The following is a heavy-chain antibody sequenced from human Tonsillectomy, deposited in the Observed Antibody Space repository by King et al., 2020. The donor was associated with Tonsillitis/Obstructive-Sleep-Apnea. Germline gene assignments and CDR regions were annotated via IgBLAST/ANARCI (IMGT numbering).Heavy chain of an antibody. CDR1: GFTFNNAW. CDR3: TTEWIAAAGNPLYYFDY. D-gene: IGHD6-13*01. J-gene: IGHJ4*02. Sequence: VQLVESGGGLVKPGGSLRLSCAASGFTFNNAWMNWVRRAPGKGLEWVGRIKSKTDGGSTDYAAPVKGRFTISRDDSKNTVHLQMNSLKTEDTAVYYCTTEWIAAAGNPLYYFDYWGQGTLVTVSS. CDR2: IKSKTDGGST. V-gene: IGHV3-15*07.